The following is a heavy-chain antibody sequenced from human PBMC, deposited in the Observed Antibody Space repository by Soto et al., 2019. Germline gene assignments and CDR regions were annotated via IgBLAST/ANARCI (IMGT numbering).Heavy chain of an antibody. CDR3: ARDVVTGHYGSGSYPYYYYGMDV. Sequence: GGSLRLSCAASGFTFSSYSMNWVRQAPGKGLEWVSSISSSSSYIYYADSVKGRFTISRDNAKNSLYLQMNSLRAADTAVYYCARDVVTGHYGSGSYPYYYYGMDVWGQGTTVTVSS. CDR2: ISSSSSYI. J-gene: IGHJ6*02. V-gene: IGHV3-21*01. CDR1: GFTFSSYS. D-gene: IGHD3-10*01.